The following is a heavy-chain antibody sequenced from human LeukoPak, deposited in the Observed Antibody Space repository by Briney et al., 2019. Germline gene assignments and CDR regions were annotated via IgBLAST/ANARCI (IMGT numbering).Heavy chain of an antibody. Sequence: GGSLRLSCAASGFTFSSYGMHWGRQAPGKGLEWVAVIWYDGSNKYYADSVKGRFTISRDNSKNTLYLQMNSLRAEDTAVYYCAKDFNAYYDSSGSPDYWGQGTLVTVSS. CDR1: GFTFSSYG. CDR3: AKDFNAYYDSSGSPDY. J-gene: IGHJ4*02. CDR2: IWYDGSNK. V-gene: IGHV3-33*06. D-gene: IGHD3-22*01.